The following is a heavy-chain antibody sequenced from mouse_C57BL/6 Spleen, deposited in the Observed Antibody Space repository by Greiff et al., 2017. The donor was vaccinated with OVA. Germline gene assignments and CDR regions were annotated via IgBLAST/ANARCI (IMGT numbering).Heavy chain of an antibody. CDR3: AREGLRRGGEYYYAMDY. CDR1: GYTFTSYW. CDR2: IDPSDSYT. Sequence: QVQLQQPGAELVKPGASVKLSCKASGYTFTSYWMQWVKQRPGQGLEWIGEIDPSDSYTNYNQKFKGKATLTVDTSSSSAYMQLSSLTSEDSAVYYCAREGLRRGGEYYYAMDYWGQGTSVTVSS. V-gene: IGHV1-50*01. D-gene: IGHD2-4*01. J-gene: IGHJ4*01.